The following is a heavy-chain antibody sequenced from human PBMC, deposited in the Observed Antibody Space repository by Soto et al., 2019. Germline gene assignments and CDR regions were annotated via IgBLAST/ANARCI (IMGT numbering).Heavy chain of an antibody. J-gene: IGHJ4*02. V-gene: IGHV3-64D*08. CDR2: ISSNGGST. Sequence: GGSLRLSCSASGFTFSSYAMHWVRQAPGKGLEYVSAISSNGGSTYYADSVKGRFTISRDNSKNTLYLQMSSLRAEDTAVYYCVKDRIVVVVAATPYFDYWGQGTLVTVSS. CDR3: VKDRIVVVVAATPYFDY. D-gene: IGHD2-15*01. CDR1: GFTFSSYA.